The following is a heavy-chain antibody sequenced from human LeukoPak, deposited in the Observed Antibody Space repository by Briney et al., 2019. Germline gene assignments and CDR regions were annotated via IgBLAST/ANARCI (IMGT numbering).Heavy chain of an antibody. J-gene: IGHJ4*02. CDR3: ARGGVIVPAAMGY. D-gene: IGHD2-2*01. CDR1: GFTFSSYW. CDR2: IKQDGSEK. V-gene: IGHV3-7*01. Sequence: GGSLRLSCAASGFTFSSYWMSWVRQAPGKGLEWVANIKQDGSEKYYVDSVKGRFTISRDNAKNSLYLQMNSLRAEDTAVYYCARGGVIVPAAMGYWGQGTLVTVPS.